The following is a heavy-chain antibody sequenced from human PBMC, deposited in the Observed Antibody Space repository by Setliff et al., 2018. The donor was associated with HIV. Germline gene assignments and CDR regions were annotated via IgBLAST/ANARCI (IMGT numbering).Heavy chain of an antibody. CDR2: ISYDGNKK. CDR1: AFTFSNYN. J-gene: IGHJ3*02. V-gene: IGHV3-30*04. CDR3: ASSYPNYNYGNYEFWSGYYHDDAFDI. D-gene: IGHD3-3*01. Sequence: GGSLRLSCAASAFTFSNYNIHWVRQAPGKGLEWVAFISYDGNKKYYADSVKGRFTISRDNSKNTLYLQMDSLRTEDTAVYYCASSYPNYNYGNYEFWSGYYHDDAFDIWGQGTMVTVSS.